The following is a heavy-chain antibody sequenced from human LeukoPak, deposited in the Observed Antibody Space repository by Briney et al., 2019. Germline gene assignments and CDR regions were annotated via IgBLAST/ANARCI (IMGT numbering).Heavy chain of an antibody. J-gene: IGHJ5*02. CDR2: IYYSGST. Sequence: SETLSLTCTVSGGSISTYYWSWIRQPPGKGLEWIGYIYYSGSTNYKPSLKSRVTMSVDTSKNQFSLMLSSVTAADTAVYYCAREGVTHNWFDPWGQGTLVTVSS. V-gene: IGHV4-59*01. CDR1: GGSISTYY. CDR3: AREGVTHNWFDP. D-gene: IGHD4-23*01.